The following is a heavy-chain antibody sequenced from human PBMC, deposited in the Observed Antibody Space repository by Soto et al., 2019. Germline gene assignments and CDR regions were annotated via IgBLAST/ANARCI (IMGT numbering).Heavy chain of an antibody. CDR2: INQDGSEK. Sequence: PGGSLRLSCAASGFTFSSYWMTWVRQAPGKGLEWVANINQDGSEKYYMDSMKGRFTISRDNAKNSLYLQMNSLRAEDTAVYYCARGGPVVYYDILTGYYIWYRGDHNDAFDIWGQGTMVTVSS. J-gene: IGHJ3*02. D-gene: IGHD3-9*01. CDR1: GFTFSSYW. CDR3: ARGGPVVYYDILTGYYIWYRGDHNDAFDI. V-gene: IGHV3-7*01.